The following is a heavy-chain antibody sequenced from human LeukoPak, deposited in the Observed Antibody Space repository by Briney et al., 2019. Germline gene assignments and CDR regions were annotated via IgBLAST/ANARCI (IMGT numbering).Heavy chain of an antibody. CDR2: IIPILGIA. V-gene: IGHV1-69*04. Sequence: GASVKVSCKASGGTFSSYAISWVRQAPGQGLEWMGRIIPILGIANYAQKFQGRVTITADKPTSTAYMELSSLRSEDTAVYYCARGGRPYYYDSTKPSFDPWGQGTLVTVSS. J-gene: IGHJ5*02. CDR3: ARGGRPYYYDSTKPSFDP. D-gene: IGHD3-22*01. CDR1: GGTFSSYA.